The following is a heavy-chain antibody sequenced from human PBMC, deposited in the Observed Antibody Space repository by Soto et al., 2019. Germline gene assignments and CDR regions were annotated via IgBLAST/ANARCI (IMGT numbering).Heavy chain of an antibody. CDR1: GYSFTSYW. CDR3: ARDGSLSYYYYGMDV. V-gene: IGHV5-10-1*01. Sequence: GESLKISCKGSGYSFTSYWISWVRQMPGKGLEGMGRIDPSDSYTNYSPSFQGHVTISADKSISTAYLPWSSLNASDTAMYYCARDGSLSYYYYGMDVWGQGTTVTVSS. D-gene: IGHD5-12*01. J-gene: IGHJ6*02. CDR2: IDPSDSYT.